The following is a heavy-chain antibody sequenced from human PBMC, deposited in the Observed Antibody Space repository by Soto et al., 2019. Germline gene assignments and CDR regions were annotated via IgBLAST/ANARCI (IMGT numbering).Heavy chain of an antibody. D-gene: IGHD6-13*01. CDR2: IGYDGSNK. J-gene: IGHJ6*03. V-gene: IGHV3-33*01. CDR1: GFTFSSYG. CDR3: ARGYSSTPLYYYMDV. Sequence: QVQLVESGVGVVQPGRSLRLSCAASGFTFSSYGMHWVRQAPGKGREWVAVIGYDGSNKYYADSVKGRFTISRDNSQNTLYLQMNSLRAEDTAVYYCARGYSSTPLYYYMDVWGKGTTVTVSS.